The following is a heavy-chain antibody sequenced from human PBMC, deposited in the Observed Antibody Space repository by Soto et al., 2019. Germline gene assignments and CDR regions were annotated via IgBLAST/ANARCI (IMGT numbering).Heavy chain of an antibody. CDR2: MYHSGST. Sequence: SETLSLTCAVSGGSISSGGYSWSWILQPPGKGLEWIGYMYHSGSTYYNPSLKSRVTISIDRSKNQFSLKLSSVTAADTAVYYCARGPDYWGQGILVTVSS. CDR3: ARGPDY. CDR1: GGSISSGGYS. J-gene: IGHJ4*02. V-gene: IGHV4-30-2*01.